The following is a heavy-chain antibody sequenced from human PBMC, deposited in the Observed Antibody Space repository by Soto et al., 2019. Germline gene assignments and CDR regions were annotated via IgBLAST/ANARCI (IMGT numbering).Heavy chain of an antibody. D-gene: IGHD6-13*01. CDR1: GFTFSNYG. Sequence: QVQLVESGGGVVQPGRSLRLSCAASGFTFSNYGMHWVRQAPGKGLEWVAVISYDGSYKYCADSVKGRFTISRDHSKNTLYLQMNSLRAEDTAVYYGAKENRLYSSSADSDYWGQGNLVTVSS. V-gene: IGHV3-30*18. CDR2: ISYDGSYK. J-gene: IGHJ4*02. CDR3: AKENRLYSSSADSDY.